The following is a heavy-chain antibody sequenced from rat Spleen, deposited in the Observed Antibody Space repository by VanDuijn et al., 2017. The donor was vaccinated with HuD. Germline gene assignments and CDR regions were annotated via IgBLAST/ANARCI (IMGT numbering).Heavy chain of an antibody. V-gene: IGHV5S13*01. CDR3: ARQGFNYGGYPKDYFDY. CDR2: ITSGGGNT. Sequence: EVQLVESGGGLVQPGRSLKLSCATSRFTFSTYGMAWVRQAPTKGLEWVASITSGGGNTYYRDSVKGRFTISRDNAKSTLYLQMDSLRSEDTATYYCARQGFNYGGYPKDYFDYWGQGVMVTVSS. J-gene: IGHJ2*01. CDR1: RFTFSTYG. D-gene: IGHD1-11*01.